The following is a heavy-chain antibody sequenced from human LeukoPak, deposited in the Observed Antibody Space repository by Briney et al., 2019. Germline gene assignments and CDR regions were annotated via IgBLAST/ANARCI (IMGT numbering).Heavy chain of an antibody. J-gene: IGHJ3*02. D-gene: IGHD6-13*01. Sequence: GGSLRLSCEVSGFTFSSYSMNWVRQAPGKGLEWVSSISSCSSYIYYADSVKGRFTISRDNAKNSLYLQMNSLRAEDTAVYYCARDLPSSSWYEDAFDIWGQGTKVTVSS. V-gene: IGHV3-21*01. CDR3: ARDLPSSSWYEDAFDI. CDR2: ISSCSSYI. CDR1: GFTFSSYS.